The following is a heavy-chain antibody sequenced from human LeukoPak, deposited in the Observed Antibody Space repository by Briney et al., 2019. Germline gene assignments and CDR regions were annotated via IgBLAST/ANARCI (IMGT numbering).Heavy chain of an antibody. Sequence: ASVKVSCTTSGYTFTSYYIHWVRQAPGQGLEWMGIINPSGGSTSYAQKFQGRVTMTRDTSTSTVYMYLSSLRSEDTAVYYCARDSLYGVVDYWGQGTLVTVSS. CDR1: GYTFTSYY. V-gene: IGHV1-46*01. CDR2: INPSGGST. J-gene: IGHJ4*02. D-gene: IGHD4-17*01. CDR3: ARDSLYGVVDY.